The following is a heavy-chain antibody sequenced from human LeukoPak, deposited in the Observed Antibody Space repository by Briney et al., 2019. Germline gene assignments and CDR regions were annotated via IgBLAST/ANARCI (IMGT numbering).Heavy chain of an antibody. Sequence: ASVKVSCKASGYTFTSYYMHWVRQAPGQGLEWMGIINPSGGSTSYAQKFQGRVTMTRDTPTSTVYMELSSLRSEDTAVYYCARDHQNYDFWSGYKSYNWFDPWGQGTLVTVSS. D-gene: IGHD3-3*01. CDR1: GYTFTSYY. V-gene: IGHV1-46*01. J-gene: IGHJ5*02. CDR3: ARDHQNYDFWSGYKSYNWFDP. CDR2: INPSGGST.